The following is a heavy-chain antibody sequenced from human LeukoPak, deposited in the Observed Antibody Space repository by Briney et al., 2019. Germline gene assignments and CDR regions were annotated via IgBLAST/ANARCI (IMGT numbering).Heavy chain of an antibody. CDR3: AKDKAVVTGTGTYFDY. J-gene: IGHJ4*02. D-gene: IGHD6-19*01. V-gene: IGHV3-23*01. CDR1: GFTFSSYA. Sequence: PGRSLRLSCAASGFTFSSYAMSWVRQAPGKGLEWVSGISGSGDTMYYADSVKGRFTISRDNSKNTLYLQMNSLRVEDTAIYYCAKDKAVVTGTGTYFDYWGQGTLVTVSS. CDR2: ISGSGDTM.